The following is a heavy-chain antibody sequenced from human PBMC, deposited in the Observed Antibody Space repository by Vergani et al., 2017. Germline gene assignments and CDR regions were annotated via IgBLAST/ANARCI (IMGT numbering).Heavy chain of an antibody. Sequence: EVQLVQSGAEVKKPGESLRISCKGSGYSFTSYWISWVRQMPGKGLEWMGRIDPSDSYTNYSPSFQGPVTISAYKSISTAYLQWSSLSASASAMYYCAIEGLGVLSGMDVWGEGSTVTVSA. V-gene: IGHV5-10-1*01. J-gene: IGHJ6*01. CDR1: GYSFTSYW. CDR2: IDPSDSYT. D-gene: IGHD3-3*01. CDR3: AIEGLGVLSGMDV.